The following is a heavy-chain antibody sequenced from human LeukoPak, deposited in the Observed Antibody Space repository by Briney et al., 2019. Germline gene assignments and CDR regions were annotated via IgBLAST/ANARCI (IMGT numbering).Heavy chain of an antibody. D-gene: IGHD6-6*01. CDR1: GGSFSGYY. V-gene: IGHV4-34*01. CDR3: ARGRIIAARLRGYFDL. J-gene: IGHJ2*01. Sequence: SETLSLTCVVYGGSFSGYYWSWIRQPPGKGLEWIGEINHSGSTNYNPSLKSRVTISVDTSKNQFSLKLSSVTAADTAVYYCARGRIIAARLRGYFDLWGRGTLVTVSS. CDR2: INHSGST.